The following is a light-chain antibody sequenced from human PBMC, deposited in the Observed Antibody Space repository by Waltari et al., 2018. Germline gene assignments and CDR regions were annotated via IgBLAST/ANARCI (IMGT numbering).Light chain of an antibody. CDR1: SSDAGDDNY. J-gene: IGLJ2*01. Sequence: QSALTQPAAVSGSPGQSITISCTGPSSDAGDDNYSSGYQHHPGKATKVMIYEVSIRPSVVYNRFSGSKSGNTASLTISGLQAEDEADYYCSSKTSSRTVVFGGGTKLTVL. V-gene: IGLV2-14*01. CDR3: SSKTSSRTVV. CDR2: EVS.